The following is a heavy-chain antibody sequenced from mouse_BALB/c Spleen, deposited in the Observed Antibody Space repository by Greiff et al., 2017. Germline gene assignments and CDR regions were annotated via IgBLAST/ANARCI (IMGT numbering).Heavy chain of an antibody. J-gene: IGHJ3*01. CDR2: ISTYYGNT. CDR3: ARKDNASYFAY. D-gene: IGHD1-1*01. V-gene: IGHV1-67*01. CDR1: GYTFTDYA. Sequence: QVQLKESGPELVRPGVSVKISCKGSGYTFTDYAMHWVKQSHAKSLEWIGIISTYYGNTKYNEKFQGKATMTVDKSSSTAYMELTRLTSEDSAVYYCARKDNASYFAYWGQGTMVTVSA.